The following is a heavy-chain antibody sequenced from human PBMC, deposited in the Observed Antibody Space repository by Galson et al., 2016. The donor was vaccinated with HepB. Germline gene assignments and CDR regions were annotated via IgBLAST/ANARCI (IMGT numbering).Heavy chain of an antibody. CDR3: ARGGGNYNDYFDY. D-gene: IGHD4-11*01. Sequence: SLRLSCAGSGFTFSGVWMHWVRQAPGKGLVWVSRIKSDGSSTSCADSVKGRFTISRDNAKNTLYLQMNSLRAEDTAVYFCARGGGNYNDYFDYWGQGTLGTVSS. V-gene: IGHV3-74*01. J-gene: IGHJ4*02. CDR2: IKSDGSST. CDR1: GFTFSGVW.